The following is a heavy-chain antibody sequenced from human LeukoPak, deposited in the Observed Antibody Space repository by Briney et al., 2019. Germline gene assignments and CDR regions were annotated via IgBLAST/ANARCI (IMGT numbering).Heavy chain of an antibody. CDR3: ASPRALRIAAAVDFDY. J-gene: IGHJ4*02. D-gene: IGHD6-13*01. Sequence: ASVKVSCKASGYTFTGYYMHWVRQAPGQGLEWMGWINPNSGGTNYAQKLQGRVTMTRDTSISTAYMELSRLRSDDTAVYYCASPRALRIAAAVDFDYWGQGTLVTVSS. CDR1: GYTFTGYY. CDR2: INPNSGGT. V-gene: IGHV1-2*02.